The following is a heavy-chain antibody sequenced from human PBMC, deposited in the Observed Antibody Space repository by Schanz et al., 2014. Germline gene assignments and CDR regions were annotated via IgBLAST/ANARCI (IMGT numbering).Heavy chain of an antibody. CDR2: ISDSGTYT. J-gene: IGHJ3*02. Sequence: VASGGGLVQPGGSLRLSCAASGFVFGDYYMTWIRQAPGKGLEWLSYISDSGTYTNYADSVKGRFTISRDSSKNTLYLQMNSLRAEDTAVYYCARDGYSVVVISPTESFAIWGQGIMVTVSP. V-gene: IGHV3-11*06. CDR3: ARDGYSVVVISPTESFAI. D-gene: IGHD2-21*01. CDR1: GFVFGDYY.